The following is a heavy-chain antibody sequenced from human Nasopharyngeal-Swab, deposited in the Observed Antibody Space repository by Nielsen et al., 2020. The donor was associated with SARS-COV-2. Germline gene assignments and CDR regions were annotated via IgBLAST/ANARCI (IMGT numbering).Heavy chain of an antibody. CDR1: GLGFSNYE. V-gene: IGHV3-48*03. D-gene: IGHD5-12*01. CDR3: AREVPYSGHDDAFDI. Sequence: GESLKISCAASGLGFSNYEMNWVRQAPGKGLEWISYISTTTATIYYAGSVKGRFTISRDNAKNSLYLQMNSLRAEDTAVYYCAREVPYSGHDDAFDIWGQGTMVTVSA. J-gene: IGHJ3*02. CDR2: ISTTTATI.